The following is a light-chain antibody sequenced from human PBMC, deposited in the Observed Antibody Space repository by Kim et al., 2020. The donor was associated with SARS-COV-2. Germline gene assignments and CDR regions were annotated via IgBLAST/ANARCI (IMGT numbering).Light chain of an antibody. J-gene: IGKJ1*01. CDR2: DAS. V-gene: IGKV3-11*01. CDR1: QFITTN. Sequence: EIVLTQSPGTLSLSPGERATLSCRASQFITTNLAWYQQKPGQAPRLLIHDASNRATGIPARFRGSGSGTDFTLIITNLEPEDSAIYYCHQRNSWPQTFGQGTKVDI. CDR3: HQRNSWPQT.